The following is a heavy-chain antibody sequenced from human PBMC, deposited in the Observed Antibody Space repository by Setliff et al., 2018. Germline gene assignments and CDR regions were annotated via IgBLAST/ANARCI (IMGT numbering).Heavy chain of an antibody. J-gene: IGHJ3*02. CDR2: ISRGCNTM. D-gene: IGHD1-26*01. CDR3: AREVVGAPSAFDI. CDR1: GFTCTVSGDSISSGSYY. V-gene: IGHV3-11*04. Sequence: GGSLRLSCAASGFTCTVSGDSISSGSYYWTWIRQATGKGLEWVSYISRGCNTMYYADSVKGRFTISGYNARDSLFLQMNTLRAEDTAVYYYAREVVGAPSAFDIWGQGTMVTVSS.